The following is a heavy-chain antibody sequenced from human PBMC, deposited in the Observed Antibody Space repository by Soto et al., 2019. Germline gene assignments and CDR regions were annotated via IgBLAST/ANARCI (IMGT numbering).Heavy chain of an antibody. CDR2: ISWNSGSI. CDR3: AKGASADFWSGPYMDV. D-gene: IGHD3-3*01. V-gene: IGHV3-9*01. Sequence: GGSLRLSCAASGFTFDDYAMRWVRQAPGKGLEWVSGISWNSGSIGYADSVKGRFTISRDNAKNSLYLQMNSLRAEDTALYYCAKGASADFWSGPYMDVWGKGTTVTVSS. CDR1: GFTFDDYA. J-gene: IGHJ6*03.